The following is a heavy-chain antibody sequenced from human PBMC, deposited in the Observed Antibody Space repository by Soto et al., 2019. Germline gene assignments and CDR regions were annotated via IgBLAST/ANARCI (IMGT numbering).Heavy chain of an antibody. Sequence: QVQLVESGGGVVQPGKSLRLSCAASGFTFSTYGMHWVRQAPGKGLEWVAVIWYDGSNKYHADSLKGRFTISRDNSKNTLYLQIHTLRAEDTGVYYCGRDGALGDTAVVDSWGQGTLVTVSS. CDR3: GRDGALGDTAVVDS. CDR2: IWYDGSNK. CDR1: GFTFSTYG. V-gene: IGHV3-33*01. J-gene: IGHJ4*02. D-gene: IGHD5-18*01.